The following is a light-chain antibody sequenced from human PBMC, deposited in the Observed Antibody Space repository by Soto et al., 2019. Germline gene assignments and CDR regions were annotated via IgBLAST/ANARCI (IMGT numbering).Light chain of an antibody. CDR2: SNN. Sequence: QSVLTQPPSASGTPGQKVFISCSGSSSNIGGTNYAYWYQQLPGAAPKLLMHSNNLRPSGVPERISGSKFGTAASLAISGLRSEDVAFYDCQSYESSSMSGFVSGSGTKATVL. V-gene: IGLV1-47*02. J-gene: IGLJ1*01. CDR1: SSNIGGTNY. CDR3: QSYESSSMSGFV.